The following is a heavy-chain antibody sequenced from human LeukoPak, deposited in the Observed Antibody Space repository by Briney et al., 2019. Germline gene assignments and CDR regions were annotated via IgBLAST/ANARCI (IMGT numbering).Heavy chain of an antibody. D-gene: IGHD5-12*01. CDR3: ATSPLPFTESGYTFDY. Sequence: ASVKVSCKVSGYTLTELSMHWVQQAPGKGLEWMGGFDPEDGETIYAQKFQGRVTMTEDTSTDTAYMELSSLRSEDTAVYYCATSPLPFTESGYTFDYWGQGTLVTVSS. CDR1: GYTLTELS. J-gene: IGHJ4*02. CDR2: FDPEDGET. V-gene: IGHV1-24*01.